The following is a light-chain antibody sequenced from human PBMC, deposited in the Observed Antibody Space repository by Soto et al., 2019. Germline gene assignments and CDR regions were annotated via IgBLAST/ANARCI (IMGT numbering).Light chain of an antibody. CDR1: QSVSSNY. CDR2: GAS. Sequence: ETVLTQSPGTLSLSPGERATLACRASQSVSSNYLDWYQQKPGQAPRLLMYGASTRATGIPDRFSGSGSGTDFTLTISRLEPEDFAVYYCQQFGRSPPSWTFGQGTKVEIK. CDR3: QQFGRSPPSWT. J-gene: IGKJ1*01. V-gene: IGKV3-20*01.